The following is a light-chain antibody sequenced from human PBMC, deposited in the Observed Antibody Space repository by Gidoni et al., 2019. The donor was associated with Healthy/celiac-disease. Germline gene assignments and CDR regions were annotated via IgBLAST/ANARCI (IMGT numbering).Light chain of an antibody. CDR1: QSVLYSSNNKNY. V-gene: IGKV4-1*01. Sequence: DIVMTQSPDSLAVSLGERATINCKSSQSVLYSSNNKNYLAWYQQKPGQPPKLLIYWASTRDSVVPDRFSGSGSGTDFTLTISSLQAEDVAVYYCQQYYSTPLITFGQGTRLEIK. CDR3: QQYYSTPLIT. CDR2: WAS. J-gene: IGKJ5*01.